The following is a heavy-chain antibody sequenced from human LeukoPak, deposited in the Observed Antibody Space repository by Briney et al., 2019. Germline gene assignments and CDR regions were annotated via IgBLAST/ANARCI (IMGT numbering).Heavy chain of an antibody. J-gene: IGHJ4*02. Sequence: PGGSLRLSCAASGFTFSNAWMSWVRQAPGKGREWVGRIKSKTDGGTTDYAAPVKGRFTISRDDSKNTLYLQMNSLKTEDTAVYYCTTIYYYDSRGVYYFDYWGQGTLVTVSS. V-gene: IGHV3-15*01. D-gene: IGHD3-22*01. CDR1: GFTFSNAW. CDR2: IKSKTDGGTT. CDR3: TTIYYYDSRGVYYFDY.